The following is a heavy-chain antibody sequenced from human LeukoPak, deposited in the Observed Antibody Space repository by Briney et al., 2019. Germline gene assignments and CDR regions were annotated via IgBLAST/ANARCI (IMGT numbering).Heavy chain of an antibody. D-gene: IGHD2-21*02. CDR2: IYTSGGT. Sequence: PSETLSLTCTVSGGSITSGPDYWSWIRQPAGKGQEWIGRIYTSGGTNYKPSLKSRVTISVDTSSNQFSLKLRSVTAADTAVYYCASFVGVTSTSGAFDIWGQGTMVTASS. J-gene: IGHJ3*02. CDR3: ASFVGVTSTSGAFDI. CDR1: GGSITSGPDY. V-gene: IGHV4-61*02.